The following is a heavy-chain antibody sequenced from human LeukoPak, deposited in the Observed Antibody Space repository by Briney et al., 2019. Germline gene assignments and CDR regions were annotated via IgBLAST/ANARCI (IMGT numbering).Heavy chain of an antibody. CDR3: GRDLGKAGGYSSAFDY. J-gene: IGHJ4*02. Sequence: GGSLRLSCAASGFTFSSYWMSWVRQAPGKGVVWVANIRQDGSERYYVVSVKGRFTISRDNAKNSLYLQMDSLRAEDTAVYYCGRDLGKAGGYSSAFDYWGQGTLVTVSS. CDR2: IRQDGSER. CDR1: GFTFSSYW. D-gene: IGHD6-19*01. V-gene: IGHV3-7*01.